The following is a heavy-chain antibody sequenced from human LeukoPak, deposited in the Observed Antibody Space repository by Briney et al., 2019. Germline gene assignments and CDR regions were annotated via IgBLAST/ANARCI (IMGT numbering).Heavy chain of an antibody. Sequence: SETLSLTCAVYGGSFSGYYWSWIRQPPGKGLEWIGEINHSGSTNYNPPLKSRVTISVDTSKNQFSLKLSSVTAADTAVYYCAVVGIVGATRGWFDPWGQGTLVTVSS. CDR2: INHSGST. J-gene: IGHJ5*02. CDR3: AVVGIVGATRGWFDP. V-gene: IGHV4-34*01. D-gene: IGHD1-26*01. CDR1: GGSFSGYY.